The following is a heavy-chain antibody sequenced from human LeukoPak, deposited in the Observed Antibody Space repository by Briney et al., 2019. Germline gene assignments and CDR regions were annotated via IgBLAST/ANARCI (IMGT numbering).Heavy chain of an antibody. Sequence: SETLSLTCTVSGGSISSYYWSWIRQPPGKGLEWIGYIYYSGSTNYNPSLKSRVTISVDTSKNQFSLKLSSVTAADTAVHYCARALLWFGELPTDNYYYYYMDVWGKGTTVTVSS. V-gene: IGHV4-59*01. CDR1: GGSISSYY. D-gene: IGHD3-10*01. CDR2: IYYSGST. CDR3: ARALLWFGELPTDNYYYYYMDV. J-gene: IGHJ6*03.